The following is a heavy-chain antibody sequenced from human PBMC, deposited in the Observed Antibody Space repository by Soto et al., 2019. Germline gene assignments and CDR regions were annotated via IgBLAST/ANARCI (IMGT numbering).Heavy chain of an antibody. J-gene: IGHJ3*01. V-gene: IGHV1-69*12. CDR2: LVPIFGTA. Sequence: QVQLVQSGAEVKKPGSSVKISCKASGGTFSSYAISWLRQASAQGLEWMGGLVPIFGTANYAQKFQDRIMISGEESISTVNMERSSLGSEETAVYYCARDRSPSIRLRFGDAFDLWGQGTMVTGSS. D-gene: IGHD3-16*01. CDR1: GGTFSSYA. CDR3: ARDRSPSIRLRFGDAFDL.